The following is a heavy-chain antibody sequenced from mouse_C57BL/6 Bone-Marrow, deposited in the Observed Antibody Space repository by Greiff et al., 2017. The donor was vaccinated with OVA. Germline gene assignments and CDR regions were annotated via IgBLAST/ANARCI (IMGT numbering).Heavy chain of an antibody. D-gene: IGHD2-2*01. CDR3: ARGGFYGYDSFAY. Sequence: VQLQQSGAELVKPGASVKMSCKASGYTFTTYPIEWMKQNHGKSLEWIGNFHPYNDDTKYNEKFKGKATLTVEKSSSTVYLELSRLTSDDAAVYYCARGGFYGYDSFAYWGQGTLVTVSA. V-gene: IGHV1-47*01. CDR2: FHPYNDDT. CDR1: GYTFTTYP. J-gene: IGHJ3*01.